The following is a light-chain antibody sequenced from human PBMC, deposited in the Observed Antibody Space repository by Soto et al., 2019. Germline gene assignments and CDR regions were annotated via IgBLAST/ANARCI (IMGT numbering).Light chain of an antibody. Sequence: VFTQSPATLSLSPGDIVTLSCGASQRVVGGFFAWYQQKPGLAPRLIIYYTSVRASGIPERFSGSGSGTQFPRTFIRREPEGFAVYYCQQYGSSPPFGQGTKVEV. V-gene: IGKV3D-20*01. CDR3: QQYGSSPP. CDR2: YTS. CDR1: QRVVGGF. J-gene: IGKJ1*01.